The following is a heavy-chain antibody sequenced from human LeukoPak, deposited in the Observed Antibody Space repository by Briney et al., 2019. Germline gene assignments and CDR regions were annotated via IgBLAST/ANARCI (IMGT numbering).Heavy chain of an antibody. D-gene: IGHD3-22*01. CDR1: GFTFSSYE. CDR3: AKEYDSSGYTVRVRAFDI. V-gene: IGHV3-48*03. CDR2: ISSSGSTI. J-gene: IGHJ3*02. Sequence: GGSLRLSCAASGFTFSSYEMNWVRQAPGKGLEWVSYISSSGSTIYYADSVKGRFTISRDSSKNTLYLQMNSLRAEDTAVYYCAKEYDSSGYTVRVRAFDIWGQGTMVTVSS.